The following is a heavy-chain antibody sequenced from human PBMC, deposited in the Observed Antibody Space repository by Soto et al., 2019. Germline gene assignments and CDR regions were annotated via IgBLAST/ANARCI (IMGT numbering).Heavy chain of an antibody. CDR3: SSTKTYYDFWNDEVGHHNSVMDV. V-gene: IGHV4-34*01. CDR1: VGSFSGYY. J-gene: IGHJ6*02. Sequence: SSETLSLTCAVYVGSFSGYYWNWIRQPPGKGLEWIGEINHSGSTNYSPSLKSRVTMSVDTSKYQFSLKLTSVTAADTAVYFCSSTKTYYDFWNDEVGHHNSVMDVWGQGTTGT. CDR2: INHSGST. D-gene: IGHD3-3*01.